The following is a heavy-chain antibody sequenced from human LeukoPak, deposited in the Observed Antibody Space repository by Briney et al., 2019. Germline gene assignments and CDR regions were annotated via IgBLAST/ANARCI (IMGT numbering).Heavy chain of an antibody. CDR3: ARDEYSSYGMDV. Sequence: ASVKVSCKASGGTFSSYAISWVRQAPGQGLEWMGGIIPIFGTANYAQKFQGRVTITADESTSTAYMELSSLRSDDTAVYYCARDEYSSYGMDVWGQGTTVTVSS. V-gene: IGHV1-69*13. J-gene: IGHJ6*02. CDR2: IIPIFGTA. CDR1: GGTFSSYA. D-gene: IGHD6-6*01.